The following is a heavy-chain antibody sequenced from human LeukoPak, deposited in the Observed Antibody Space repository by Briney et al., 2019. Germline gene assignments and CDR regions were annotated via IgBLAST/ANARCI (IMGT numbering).Heavy chain of an antibody. CDR1: GYTFTSYD. V-gene: IGHV1-8*01. D-gene: IGHD3-22*01. CDR2: MNPNSGNT. Sequence: GASVKVSCKASGYTFTSYDINWVRQATGQGLEWMGWMNPNSGNTGYAQKFQGRVTMTRNTSISTAYMELSRLTSDDAAVYYCARVVFSGNYDGDYWGQGTLVTVSS. J-gene: IGHJ4*02. CDR3: ARVVFSGNYDGDY.